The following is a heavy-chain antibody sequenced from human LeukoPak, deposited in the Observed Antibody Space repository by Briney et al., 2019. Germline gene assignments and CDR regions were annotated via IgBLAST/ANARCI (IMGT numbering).Heavy chain of an antibody. CDR2: MHYSGST. V-gene: IGHV4-39*02. Sequence: PSETLSLTCTVSGGSINISDYYWGWIRQPPGKGLEWIGSMHYSGSTYYNPSLKSRVTISVDTSKNHYSLKVSSVTAPDTAVYYCARRGTIDSGRPWNWGQGTLVTVSS. CDR3: ARRGTIDSGRPWN. J-gene: IGHJ4*02. CDR1: GGSINISDYY. D-gene: IGHD1-26*01.